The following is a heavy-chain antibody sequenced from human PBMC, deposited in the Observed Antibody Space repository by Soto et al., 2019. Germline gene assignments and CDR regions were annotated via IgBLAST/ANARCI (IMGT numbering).Heavy chain of an antibody. D-gene: IGHD6-19*01. CDR1: GVTFSNYA. V-gene: IGHV3-74*01. CDR3: ARDQTVAGPTTFDY. J-gene: IGHJ4*02. Sequence: GGSLRLSCTVSGVTFSNYAMNWVRQAPGKGLVWVSRIDIAGSTTTYADSVKGRFTISRDNAKNTLYLQMNSLRAEDTAVYYCARDQTVAGPTTFDYCGQGTLVTVSS. CDR2: IDIAGSTT.